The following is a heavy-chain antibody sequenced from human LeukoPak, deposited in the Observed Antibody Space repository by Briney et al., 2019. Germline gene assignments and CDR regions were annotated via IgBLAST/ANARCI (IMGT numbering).Heavy chain of an antibody. J-gene: IGHJ5*02. CDR2: ISSSSGKT. V-gene: IGHV1-18*01. D-gene: IGHD6-6*01. CDR3: ARDHSGSSGWFDP. Sequence: ASEKVSCKASRYTFVRYGISWLRQAPGQGLEWMGWISSSSGKTNSAQKFQGRVTMTTDTPPNTAYMEWRSLRFDHTALYYCARDHSGSSGWFDPWGEGTLVTVSS. CDR1: RYTFVRYG.